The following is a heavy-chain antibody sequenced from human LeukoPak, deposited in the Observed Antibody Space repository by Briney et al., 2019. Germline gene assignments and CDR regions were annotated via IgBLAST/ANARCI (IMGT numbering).Heavy chain of an antibody. CDR1: GFMFSSYW. CDR3: AKSPRYYYYYMDV. Sequence: GGSLRLSCAASGFMFSSYWMSWVRQAPGKGLEWVAFIRYDGSNKYYADSVKGRFTISRDNSKNTLYLQMNSLRAEDTAVYYCAKSPRYYYYYMDVWGKGTTVTISS. J-gene: IGHJ6*03. CDR2: IRYDGSNK. V-gene: IGHV3-30*02.